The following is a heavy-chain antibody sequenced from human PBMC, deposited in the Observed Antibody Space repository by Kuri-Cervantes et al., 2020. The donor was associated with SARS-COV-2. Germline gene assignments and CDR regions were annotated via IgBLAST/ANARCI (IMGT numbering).Heavy chain of an antibody. J-gene: IGHJ4*02. CDR2: ISGSGGST. D-gene: IGHD6-13*01. CDR1: GFTFSSYA. CDR3: ARKGGAYSSSYPDY. V-gene: IGHV3-23*01. Sequence: GESLKISCAASGFTFSSYAMSWVRQAPGKGLEWVSAISGSGGSTYYADSVKGRFTISRDNSKNTLYLQMNSLRAEDTAVYYCARKGGAYSSSYPDYWGQGTLVTVSS.